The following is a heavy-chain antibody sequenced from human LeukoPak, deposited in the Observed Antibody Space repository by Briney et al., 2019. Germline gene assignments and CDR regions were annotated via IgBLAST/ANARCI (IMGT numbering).Heavy chain of an antibody. CDR3: ARDLPSLRYRGPRYYFDY. CDR1: GYTFTGYY. V-gene: IGHV1-2*02. D-gene: IGHD3-16*01. Sequence: GASVKASCKASGYTFTGYYMHWVRQAPGQGLEWMGWINPNSGGTNYAQKFQGRVTMTRDTSISTAYMELSRLRSDDTAVYYCARDLPSLRYRGPRYYFDYWGQGTLVTVSS. CDR2: INPNSGGT. J-gene: IGHJ4*02.